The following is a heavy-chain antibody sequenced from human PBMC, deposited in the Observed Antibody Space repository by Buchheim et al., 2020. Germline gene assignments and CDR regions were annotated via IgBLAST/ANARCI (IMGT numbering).Heavy chain of an antibody. CDR3: ARGVGISSMKNYFDP. CDR2: FYTRGSF. D-gene: IGHD6-13*01. Sequence: QVQLQESGPGLVKPSQTLSLTCIVSGGSIRSGDYYWSWIRQPAGKGLEWIGRFYTRGSFNYTPSLKSRITISIDTSKNQFYLNLTSVTAADTAVYYCARGVGISSMKNYFDPWGQGTL. J-gene: IGHJ5*02. V-gene: IGHV4-61*02. CDR1: GGSIRSGDYY.